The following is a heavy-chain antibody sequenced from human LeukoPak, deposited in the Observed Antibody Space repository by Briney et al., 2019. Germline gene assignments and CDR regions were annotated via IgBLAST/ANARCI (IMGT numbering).Heavy chain of an antibody. CDR3: AKDRTVGASYWYFDL. J-gene: IGHJ2*01. CDR2: ISYDGSNK. D-gene: IGHD1-26*01. Sequence: PGGSLRLSCAASGFTFDDYGMSWVRQAPGKGLEWVAVISYDGSNKYYADSVKGRFTISRDNSKNTLYLQMNSLRAEDAAIYYCAKDRTVGASYWYFDLWGRGTLVTVSS. CDR1: GFTFDDYG. V-gene: IGHV3-30*18.